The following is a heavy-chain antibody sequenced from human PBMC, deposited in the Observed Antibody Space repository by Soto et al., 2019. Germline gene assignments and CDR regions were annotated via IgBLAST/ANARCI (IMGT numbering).Heavy chain of an antibody. CDR1: GFIFHDFW. V-gene: IGHV3-7*03. Sequence: EVQLVESGGGFVQPGGSRRLSCAISGFIFHDFWMTWIRQTPGKGLEWVATISPDGSERYYADSLKDRFTVSRDNFRKSLYLQMISLKAEDTALYYCVRARIDYWGRGTLISVS. J-gene: IGHJ4*02. CDR3: VRARIDY. CDR2: ISPDGSER.